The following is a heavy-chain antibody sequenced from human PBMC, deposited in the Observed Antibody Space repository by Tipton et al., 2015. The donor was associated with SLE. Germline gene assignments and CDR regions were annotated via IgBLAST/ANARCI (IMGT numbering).Heavy chain of an antibody. V-gene: IGHV4-59*12. J-gene: IGHJ4*02. CDR3: ARLFSGSYDN. CDR2: VYYSGGT. CDR1: GDSISSYY. Sequence: TLSLTCTISGDSISSYYWNWIRQPPGKGLEWLGYVYYSGGTNYNPSLKSRVPISVDTSKNQFSLKLTSVTAADTAVYYCARLFSGSYDNWGQGTLVTVSS. D-gene: IGHD1-26*01.